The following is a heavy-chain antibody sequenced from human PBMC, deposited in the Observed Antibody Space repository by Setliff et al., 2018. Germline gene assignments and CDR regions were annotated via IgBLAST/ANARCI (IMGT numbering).Heavy chain of an antibody. J-gene: IGHJ4*02. CDR3: ARDLGHGGDSDY. CDR2: IGHTGSI. V-gene: IGHV4-38-2*02. D-gene: IGHD2-21*02. CDR1: GYSISSGYI. Sequence: SETLSLTCTVSGYSISSGYIWGWIRQPPGKGREWVGNIGHTGSINYNPSLKSRLTISRDTSKNQVSLKLNSVTATDTAVYYCARDLGHGGDSDYWGQGSLVTVSS.